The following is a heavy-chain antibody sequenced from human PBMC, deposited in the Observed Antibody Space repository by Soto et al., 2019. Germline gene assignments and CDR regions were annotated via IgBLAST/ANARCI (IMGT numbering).Heavy chain of an antibody. CDR2: IWYDGSNK. CDR1: GFTFSSYG. Sequence: SLRLSCAASGFTFSSYGMHWVRQAPGKGLEWVAVIWYDGSNKYYADSVKGRFTISRDNSKNTLYLQMNSLRAEDTAVYYCARVMYSGSYYDYFDYWGQGTLVTVSS. J-gene: IGHJ4*02. CDR3: ARVMYSGSYYDYFDY. V-gene: IGHV3-33*01. D-gene: IGHD1-26*01.